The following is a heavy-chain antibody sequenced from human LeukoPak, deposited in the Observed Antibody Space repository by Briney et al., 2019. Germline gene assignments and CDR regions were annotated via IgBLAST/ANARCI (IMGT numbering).Heavy chain of an antibody. D-gene: IGHD3-10*01. CDR2: MYSSGSA. CDR3: ARGRTYGSGSYSANWFDP. CDR1: SGTISSYY. Sequence: SETLSLTCTVSSGTISSYYWSWLRQPPGKGLEWIGYMYSSGSANYNPSLKSRVTMSVDPSKDQFSLKLSSATAADTAVYYCARGRTYGSGSYSANWFDPWGQGTLVTVSS. J-gene: IGHJ5*02. V-gene: IGHV4-59*01.